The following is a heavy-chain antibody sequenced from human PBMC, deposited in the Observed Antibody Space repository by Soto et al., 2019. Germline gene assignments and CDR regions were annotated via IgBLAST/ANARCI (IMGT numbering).Heavy chain of an antibody. V-gene: IGHV4-34*01. CDR2: INHSGST. CDR3: ARGSGPTTIYYGMDV. J-gene: IGHJ6*02. D-gene: IGHD4-4*01. Sequence: SETLSLTCAVYGGSFSGYYWSWIRQPPGKGLEWIGEINHSGSTNYNPSLKSRVTISVDTSKNQFSLKLSSVTAADTAVYYCARGSGPTTIYYGMDVWGQGTTVTVS. CDR1: GGSFSGYY.